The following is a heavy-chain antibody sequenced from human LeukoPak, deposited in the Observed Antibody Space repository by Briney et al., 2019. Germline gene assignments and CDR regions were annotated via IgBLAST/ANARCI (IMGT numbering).Heavy chain of an antibody. CDR1: GSTFSSYY. CDR2: INPKTGGA. CDR3: AREPWSIEESSLDS. D-gene: IGHD3-10*01. Sequence: ASVKVSCKASGSTFSSYYMHWVRQVAGPGLEWMGWINPKTGGADYAQKFQGRVTMTRNTTITTGYMELSRLRSDDTAVYYCAREPWSIEESSLDSWGQGALVTVSS. V-gene: IGHV1-2*02. J-gene: IGHJ4*02.